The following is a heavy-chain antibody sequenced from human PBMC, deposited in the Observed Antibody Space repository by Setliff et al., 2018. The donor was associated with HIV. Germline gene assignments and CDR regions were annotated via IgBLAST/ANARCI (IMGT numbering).Heavy chain of an antibody. CDR1: GFTFSSYS. CDR3: ARRAYCSSTTCFDN. Sequence: LRLSCAASGFTFSSYSMNWVRQAPGKGLEWVGRIKSKTDGGTTDYAAPVKGRFTISRDDSKNTLYLQMNSLRAEDTAVYYCARRAYCSSTTCFDNWGQGTLVTVSS. J-gene: IGHJ4*02. CDR2: IKSKTDGGTT. D-gene: IGHD2-2*01. V-gene: IGHV3-15*01.